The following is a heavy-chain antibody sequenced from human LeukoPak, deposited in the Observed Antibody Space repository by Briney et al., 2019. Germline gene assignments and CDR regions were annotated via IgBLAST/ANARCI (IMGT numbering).Heavy chain of an antibody. J-gene: IGHJ4*02. D-gene: IGHD5-12*01. CDR1: GYTFTGYY. CDR2: INPNSGGT. CDR3: ARDLGGYDSYFDY. Sequence: ASVKVSCKASGYTFTGYYMHWVRQAPGQGLEWMGWINPNSGGTNYAQKFQGRVTMTRDTSISTAYMELSRLRFDDTAVYYCARDLGGYDSYFDYWGQGTLVTVSS. V-gene: IGHV1-2*02.